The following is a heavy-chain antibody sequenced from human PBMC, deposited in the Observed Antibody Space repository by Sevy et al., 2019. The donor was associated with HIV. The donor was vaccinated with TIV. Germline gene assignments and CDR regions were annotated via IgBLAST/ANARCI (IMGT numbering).Heavy chain of an antibody. CDR3: ARGGNSSSWYSYYYXMDV. D-gene: IGHD6-13*01. V-gene: IGHV3-7*01. CDR1: GXXFSTYW. CDR2: INQDGSEK. Sequence: GGSLRLSCAVSGXXFSTYWMTWVRQAPGKGLEWVANINQDGSEKYYMDSLRGRFTISRDNAKNSLYLQMNSLRAEDTAVYYCARGGNSSSWYSYYYXMDVWGKGTTVTVS. J-gene: IGHJ6*03.